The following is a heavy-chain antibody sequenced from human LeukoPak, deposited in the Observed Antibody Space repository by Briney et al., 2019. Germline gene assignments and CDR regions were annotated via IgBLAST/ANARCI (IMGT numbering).Heavy chain of an antibody. Sequence: LGGSLTLSCAASGFIFSIYGLHWVRQAPGRGLEWVAVIWDDGSNQNYADSVKGRVTISRDNSQNTLHLQMNSRRAEGTAIDYCARDGGRYSLDYWGQGTLVNVSS. V-gene: IGHV3-33*01. D-gene: IGHD1-26*01. J-gene: IGHJ4*02. CDR1: GFIFSIYG. CDR2: IWDDGSNQ. CDR3: ARDGGRYSLDY.